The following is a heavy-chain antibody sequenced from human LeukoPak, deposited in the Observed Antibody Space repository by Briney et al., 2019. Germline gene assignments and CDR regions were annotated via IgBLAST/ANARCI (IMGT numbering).Heavy chain of an antibody. V-gene: IGHV4-4*07. CDR2: IYTSGST. J-gene: IGHJ3*02. D-gene: IGHD5-24*01. CDR3: ARRMATIRAFDI. Sequence: SETLSLTCTVSGGSISSSYWSWIRQPAGKGLEWIGRIYTSGSTNYNPSLKSRVTMSVDTSKNQFSLKLSSVTAADTAVYYCARRMATIRAFDIWGQGTMVTVSS. CDR1: GGSISSSY.